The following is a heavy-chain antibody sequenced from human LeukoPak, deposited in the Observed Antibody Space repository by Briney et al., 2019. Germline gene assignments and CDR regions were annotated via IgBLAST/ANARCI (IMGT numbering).Heavy chain of an antibody. CDR3: ARDTNGLAY. D-gene: IGHD2-8*01. CDR2: VSTDGTTT. CDR1: GFTFSSHR. J-gene: IGHJ4*02. Sequence: GGSLRLSCAASGFTFSSHRMHWVRQAPGKGLVWVSCVSTDGTTTNYADSVKGRFTISRDNAKNTLYLQMNSLRVEDTAVYYCARDTNGLAYWGLGTRVTVSS. V-gene: IGHV3-74*01.